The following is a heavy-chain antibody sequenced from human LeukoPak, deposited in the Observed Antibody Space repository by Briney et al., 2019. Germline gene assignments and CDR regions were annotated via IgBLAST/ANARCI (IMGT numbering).Heavy chain of an antibody. CDR1: GFTFSSYS. V-gene: IGHV3-21*01. J-gene: IGHJ4*02. CDR3: ARETDFWSGYYRSHYLDY. CDR2: ISSSSSYI. Sequence: GGSLRLSCAASGFTFSSYSMNWVRQAPGKGLEWVSSISSSSSYIYYADSVKGRFTISRDNAKNSLYLQMNSLRAEDTAVYYCARETDFWSGYYRSHYLDYWGQGTLVTVSS. D-gene: IGHD3-3*01.